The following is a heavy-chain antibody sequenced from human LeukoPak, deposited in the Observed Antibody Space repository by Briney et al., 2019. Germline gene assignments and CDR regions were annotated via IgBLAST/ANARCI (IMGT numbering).Heavy chain of an antibody. CDR3: ARGLRRITIFGHHYYYMDV. CDR1: GYTFTSYD. V-gene: IGHV1-8*03. CDR2: MNPNSGNT. J-gene: IGHJ6*03. Sequence: GASVKVSCKASGYTFTSYDINWVRQATGQGLEWMGWMNPNSGNTGYAQKFQGRVTITRNTSISTAYMELSSLRSEDTAVYYCARGLRRITIFGHHYYYMDVWGKGTTVTVSS. D-gene: IGHD3-3*01.